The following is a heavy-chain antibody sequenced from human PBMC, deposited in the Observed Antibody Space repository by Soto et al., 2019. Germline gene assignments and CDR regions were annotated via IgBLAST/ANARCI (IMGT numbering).Heavy chain of an antibody. Sequence: QVQLQESGPGLVKPSETLSLTCTVSGGSISSYYWSWIRQPPGKGLEWIGYIYYSGSTNYNPSLKGRVTVSVDTSKNQCSLKLSSVTAADTAVYYCARESLGYCSSTSCYGNGMDVWGQGTTVTVSS. J-gene: IGHJ6*02. CDR3: ARESLGYCSSTSCYGNGMDV. V-gene: IGHV4-59*01. CDR2: IYYSGST. CDR1: GGSISSYY. D-gene: IGHD2-2*01.